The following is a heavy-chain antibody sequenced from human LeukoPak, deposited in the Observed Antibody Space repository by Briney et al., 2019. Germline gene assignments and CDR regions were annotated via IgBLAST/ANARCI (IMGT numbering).Heavy chain of an antibody. V-gene: IGHV4-59*11. Sequence: SEALSLTCTVCGGFIISHYWSWLRQPPGRGREGIGYIYYSGSTNYIPSLKSQGTISVDTSKNQFSLKLTSETAAGTGLCYCSRDGSSTGDWFDPWGQGSPVTVSS. CDR1: GGFIISHY. CDR3: SRDGSSTGDWFDP. CDR2: IYYSGST. J-gene: IGHJ5*02. D-gene: IGHD2-2*01.